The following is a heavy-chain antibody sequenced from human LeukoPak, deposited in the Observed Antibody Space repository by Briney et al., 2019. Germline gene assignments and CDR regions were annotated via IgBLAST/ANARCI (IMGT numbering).Heavy chain of an antibody. Sequence: SETLSLTCAVYGGSFSGYYWSWLRQPPGKGLEWIGEINHSGSTNYNPSLKSRVTISVDTSKNQFSLKLSSVTAADTAVYYCARGRITMIVVVHYWYFDLWGRGTLVTVSS. J-gene: IGHJ2*01. V-gene: IGHV4-34*01. CDR2: INHSGST. CDR3: ARGRITMIVVVHYWYFDL. CDR1: GGSFSGYY. D-gene: IGHD3-22*01.